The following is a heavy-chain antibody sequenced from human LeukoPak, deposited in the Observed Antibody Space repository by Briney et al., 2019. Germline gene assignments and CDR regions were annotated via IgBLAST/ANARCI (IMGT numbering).Heavy chain of an antibody. CDR3: QSRFLEWLLDY. CDR2: IYDSGST. Sequence: SETLSLTCTVSGGSISSNNYLWGWIRQPPGTGLEWIGSIYDSGSTYYNPSLKSRVTISVDTSKNQFSLKLNSVTAADTAMYYCQSRFLEWLLDYWGQGTLVTVSS. J-gene: IGHJ4*02. CDR1: GGSISSNNYL. D-gene: IGHD3-3*01. V-gene: IGHV4-39*01.